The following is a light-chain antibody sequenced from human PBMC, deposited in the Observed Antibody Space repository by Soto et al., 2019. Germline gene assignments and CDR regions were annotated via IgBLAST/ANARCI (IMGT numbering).Light chain of an antibody. Sequence: DIVMTQSPDSLAGSLGERATIHCKSSQSVLYSSNNKNDLAWYQQKPGQPPKLLLYWASTRASGVPDRFSGSGSGTDFTLTISSLQAEDVAVYYCQQYYSTDPLTVGGGTKVEIK. V-gene: IGKV4-1*01. J-gene: IGKJ4*01. CDR3: QQYYSTDPLT. CDR1: QSVLYSSNNKND. CDR2: WAS.